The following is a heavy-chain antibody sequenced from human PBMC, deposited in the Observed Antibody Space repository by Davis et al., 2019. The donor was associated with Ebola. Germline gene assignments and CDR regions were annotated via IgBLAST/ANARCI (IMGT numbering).Heavy chain of an antibody. D-gene: IGHD4-23*01. Sequence: GESLKISCKGSGYSFTSYWIGWVRQMPGKGLEWMWIIYPGDSDTRYSPSFQGHVTISADNSISTAYLQWSSLKASDTAMYYCARTGIASYGGNSGFDYWGQGTLVTVSS. CDR3: ARTGIASYGGNSGFDY. CDR2: IYPGDSDT. CDR1: GYSFTSYW. J-gene: IGHJ4*02. V-gene: IGHV5-51*01.